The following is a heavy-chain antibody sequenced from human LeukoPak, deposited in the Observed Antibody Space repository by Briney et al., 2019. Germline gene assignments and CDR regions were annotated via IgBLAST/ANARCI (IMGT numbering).Heavy chain of an antibody. Sequence: GVSLRLSCAASGFIFRNYWMSWVRQAPGKGLEWVANIKEDGSEKYYVESVKGRFTISRDNAKNSLYLQMSSLRAEDTAVYYCARGVIIRGRLDPWGQGTLVTVSS. CDR1: GFIFRNYW. CDR2: IKEDGSEK. V-gene: IGHV3-7*01. CDR3: ARGVIIRGRLDP. J-gene: IGHJ5*02. D-gene: IGHD3-16*02.